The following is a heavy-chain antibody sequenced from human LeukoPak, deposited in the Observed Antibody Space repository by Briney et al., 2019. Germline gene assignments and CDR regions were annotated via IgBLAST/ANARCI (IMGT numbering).Heavy chain of an antibody. V-gene: IGHV1-46*04. CDR3: ARIESWEHSGSSQDAFDI. CDR1: GYTFTNYY. J-gene: IGHJ3*02. CDR2: INPSGGST. D-gene: IGHD1-26*01. Sequence: ASVKVSCTASGYTFTNYYINWVRQAPGQGLEWMGVINPSGGSTSYAQMLQGRVNMTRDRSTNTLYMEMSSLRSEDTAVYYCARIESWEHSGSSQDAFDIWGQGTMVTVSS.